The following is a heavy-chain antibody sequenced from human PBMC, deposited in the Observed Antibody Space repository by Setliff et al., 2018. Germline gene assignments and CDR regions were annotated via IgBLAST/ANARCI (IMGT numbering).Heavy chain of an antibody. CDR3: ARGKERITMIVVVTSGAFDI. CDR1: GGSISSGNFF. CDR2: FYTSGNT. J-gene: IGHJ3*02. V-gene: IGHV4-61*09. Sequence: PSETLSLTCSVSGGSISSGNFFWRCIRPPAGKGLEWIGHFYTSGNTNDNPSLKSRVTISVDTSKNQFSLKLSLGTAADTATYYCARGKERITMIVVVTSGAFDIWGQGTMVTVSS. D-gene: IGHD3-22*01.